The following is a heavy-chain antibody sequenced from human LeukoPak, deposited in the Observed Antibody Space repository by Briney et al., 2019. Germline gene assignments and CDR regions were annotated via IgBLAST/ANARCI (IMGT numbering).Heavy chain of an antibody. D-gene: IGHD3-16*01. CDR3: ARDSWDYV. CDR1: GFTVSNNY. V-gene: IGHV3-53*01. J-gene: IGHJ4*02. CDR2: IYSGGST. Sequence: GGSLRLSCAAPGFTVSNNYMSWVRQVPGKGLEWVSVIYSGGSTFYADSVKGRFTISRDHSKNSLYLQMNSLRAEDTAVYYCARDSWDYVGGQGTLVTVSS.